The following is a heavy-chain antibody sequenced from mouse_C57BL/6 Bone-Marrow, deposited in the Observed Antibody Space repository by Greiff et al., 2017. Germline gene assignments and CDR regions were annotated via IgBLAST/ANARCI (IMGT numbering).Heavy chain of an antibody. CDR2: INPSNGGT. J-gene: IGHJ1*03. D-gene: IGHD2-1*01. Sequence: VQLQQSGTELVKPGASVKLSCKASGYTFTSYWMHWVKQRPGQGLEWIGNINPSNGGTNYNEKFKSKATLTVDKSSSTAYMQLSSLTSEDSAVYYWERPSLICYGRGYFDVWGTGTTVTVSS. CDR1: GYTFTSYW. V-gene: IGHV1-53*01. CDR3: ERPSLICYGRGYFDV.